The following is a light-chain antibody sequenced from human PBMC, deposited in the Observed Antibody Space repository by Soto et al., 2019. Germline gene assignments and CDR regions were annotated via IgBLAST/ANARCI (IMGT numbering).Light chain of an antibody. Sequence: DIQMTQSPSSLSASVGDRVTITCRASQSISTYLNWYQQKPGKAPKLLIYAASSLESGVPSRFTGSGSGTDFTLTISSLQPEDFATYYCQQVNSYPRTFGGGTKVDIK. CDR1: QSISTY. V-gene: IGKV1-39*01. CDR3: QQVNSYPRT. CDR2: AAS. J-gene: IGKJ4*01.